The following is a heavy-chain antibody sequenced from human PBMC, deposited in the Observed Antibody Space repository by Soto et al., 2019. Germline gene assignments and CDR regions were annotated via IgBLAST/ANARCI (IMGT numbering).Heavy chain of an antibody. Sequence: GASVKVSCKASGYTFTSYGISWVRQAPGQGLEWMGWISAYNGNTNYAQKLQGRVTMTTDTSTSTAYMELRSLRSDDTAVYYCARGGGPDFWSGFSYYYMDVGGKGTTVTVSS. CDR2: ISAYNGNT. J-gene: IGHJ6*03. V-gene: IGHV1-18*01. D-gene: IGHD3-3*01. CDR1: GYTFTSYG. CDR3: ARGGGPDFWSGFSYYYMDV.